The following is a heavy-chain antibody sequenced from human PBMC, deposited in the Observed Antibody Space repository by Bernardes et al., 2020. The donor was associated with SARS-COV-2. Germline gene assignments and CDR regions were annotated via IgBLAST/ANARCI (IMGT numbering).Heavy chain of an antibody. CDR1: GGSFSGYY. CDR2: INHSGST. J-gene: IGHJ4*02. D-gene: IGHD6-13*01. CDR3: ALDSSNWPRYHFDY. Sequence: SETLSLTCAVYGGSFSGYYWSWIRQSPGKGLEWIGEINHSGSTKYNPSLKSRATISVDSSQNHFSLKLTSVTAADTAVYFCALDSSNWPRYHFDYWGQGTLVTVSS. V-gene: IGHV4-34*01.